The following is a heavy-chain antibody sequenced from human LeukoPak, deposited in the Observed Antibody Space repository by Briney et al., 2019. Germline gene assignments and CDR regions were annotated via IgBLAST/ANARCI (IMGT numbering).Heavy chain of an antibody. J-gene: IGHJ4*02. CDR2: ISGRTGAT. CDR3: AKCGSSGCHLIDY. V-gene: IGHV3-23*01. Sequence: PGGSLRLSCAASGFTFTTNAMRWVRQAPGKGLEWVSAISGRTGATYYADSEKGRFTISRDNSKTTLYLQMDSLRAEDPAVYYCAKCGSSGCHLIDYWGQGTLVTVSS. D-gene: IGHD6-19*01. CDR1: GFTFTTNA.